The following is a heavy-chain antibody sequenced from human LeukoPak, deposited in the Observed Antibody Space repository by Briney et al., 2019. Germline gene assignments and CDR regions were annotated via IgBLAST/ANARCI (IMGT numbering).Heavy chain of an antibody. CDR3: ARQEGYSYGYVY. J-gene: IGHJ4*02. Sequence: SETLSLTCTVSGGSISSYYWSWIRQPPGKGLEWIGYIYYSGSTNYNPSLKSRVTISVDTSKNHFSLKLSSVTAADTAVYYCARQEGYSYGYVYWGQGTLVTVSS. CDR1: GGSISSYY. V-gene: IGHV4-59*08. D-gene: IGHD5-18*01. CDR2: IYYSGST.